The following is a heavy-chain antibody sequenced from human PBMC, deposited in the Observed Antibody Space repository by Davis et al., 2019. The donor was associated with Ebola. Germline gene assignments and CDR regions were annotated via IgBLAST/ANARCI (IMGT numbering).Heavy chain of an antibody. J-gene: IGHJ4*02. Sequence: ASVTVSCKASVYSFTGYYIHWVRQAPGQGLEWMGWISPNNADTKLAQRFQGRVTMTRDTSIGTAYMELSSLGSDDTAVYYCARPDSSGWPYFHYWGQGTLVTVSS. CDR3: ARPDSSGWPYFHY. CDR1: VYSFTGYY. V-gene: IGHV1-2*02. CDR2: ISPNNADT. D-gene: IGHD6-19*01.